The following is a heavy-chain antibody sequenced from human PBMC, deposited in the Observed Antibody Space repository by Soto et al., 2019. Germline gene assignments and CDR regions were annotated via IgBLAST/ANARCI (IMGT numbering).Heavy chain of an antibody. CDR3: ARDPDDSRADYYYYGIDV. Sequence: QVQLVESGGGVVQPGRSLRLSCAASGFTFSSYAMHWVRQAPGKGLDWVSVISYDGSNNYYADSVKGRFTISRDNSKNTLYVQMNSLRAEDTAVYYCARDPDDSRADYYYYGIDVWGQGTTVTVSS. CDR2: ISYDGSNN. V-gene: IGHV3-30-3*01. D-gene: IGHD3-22*01. J-gene: IGHJ6*02. CDR1: GFTFSSYA.